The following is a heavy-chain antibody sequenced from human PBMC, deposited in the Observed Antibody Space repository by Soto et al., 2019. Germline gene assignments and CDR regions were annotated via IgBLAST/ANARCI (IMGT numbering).Heavy chain of an antibody. J-gene: IGHJ4*02. CDR1: RGTFNRYA. Sequence: QVQLVQSGAEVKKPGSSVKVSCLASRGTFNRYAINWVRQAPGHGLEWLGALVPQFGTPNYAQKFQDRVTIVADESTNTTSMELRGLTSDDTAVYYCARQNRDTPMVPFDVWGQGTLVTVSS. D-gene: IGHD5-18*01. CDR3: ARQNRDTPMVPFDV. CDR2: LVPQFGTP. V-gene: IGHV1-69*01.